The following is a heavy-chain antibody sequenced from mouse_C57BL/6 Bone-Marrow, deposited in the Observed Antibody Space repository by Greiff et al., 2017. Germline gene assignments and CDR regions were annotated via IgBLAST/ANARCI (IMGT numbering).Heavy chain of an antibody. CDR3: TRNYYGYDGAWFDY. Sequence: QVQLKQSGAELVRPGASVTLSCKASGYTFTDYEMHWVKQTPMHGLEWIGAIDPETGGTAYNQKFKGKAILTADKSSSTAYMELRSLTSEYSAVYYCTRNYYGYDGAWFDYWGQGTRVTVSA. CDR2: IDPETGGT. CDR1: GYTFTDYE. V-gene: IGHV1-15*01. D-gene: IGHD2-2*01. J-gene: IGHJ3*01.